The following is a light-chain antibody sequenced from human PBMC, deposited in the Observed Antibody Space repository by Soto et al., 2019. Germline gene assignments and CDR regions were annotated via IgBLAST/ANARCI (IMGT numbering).Light chain of an antibody. CDR2: GAS. V-gene: IGKV3-15*01. J-gene: IGKJ1*01. Sequence: EIVMTQAPDTLSVSPGEGDTLSCRVSQSIRSNLAWYQQRPGQAPRLLMFGASTRADGIPARFTGSGSGTEFTLTISSLQSEDFAVYYCQQYHIWPPWTSGQGTKVELK. CDR1: QSIRSN. CDR3: QQYHIWPPWT.